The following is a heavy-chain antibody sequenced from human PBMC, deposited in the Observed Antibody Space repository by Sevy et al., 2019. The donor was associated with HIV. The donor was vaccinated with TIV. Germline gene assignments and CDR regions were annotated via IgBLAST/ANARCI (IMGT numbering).Heavy chain of an antibody. CDR1: GFPFSNAW. Sequence: GGSLRLSCAASGFPFSNAWMSWVRQAPGKGLEWVGRIRSKSGGGTTDYAAIVKGKFTISRDDSKNTLYLDLTSLKSEDTAVYYCTTDHRRDGIVVVPFENWGQGTLDTVSS. CDR2: IRSKSGGGTT. D-gene: IGHD3-22*01. CDR3: TTDHRRDGIVVVPFEN. J-gene: IGHJ4*02. V-gene: IGHV3-15*01.